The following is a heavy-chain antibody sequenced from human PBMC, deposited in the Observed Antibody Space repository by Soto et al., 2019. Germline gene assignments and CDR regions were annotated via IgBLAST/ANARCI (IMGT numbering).Heavy chain of an antibody. CDR3: ASCALIPRRRYFDL. V-gene: IGHV4-4*02. CDR1: GGSISSSNW. Sequence: QVQLQESGPGLVKPSGTLSLTCAVSGGSISSSNWWSWVRQPPGKGLEWIGEIYHSGSTNYNPSLESRVTISVDKSKTQFSVKLSSVTAADTAVYYCASCALIPRRRYFDLWGRGTLVTVSS. CDR2: IYHSGST. D-gene: IGHD2-21*01. J-gene: IGHJ2*01.